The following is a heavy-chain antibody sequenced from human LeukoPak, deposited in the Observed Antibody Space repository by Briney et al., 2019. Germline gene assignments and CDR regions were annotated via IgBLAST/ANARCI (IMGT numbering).Heavy chain of an antibody. CDR3: ATDPPLSPQGGSLQVDY. J-gene: IGHJ4*02. V-gene: IGHV1-69-2*01. CDR1: GYTFTDYY. D-gene: IGHD1-26*01. CDR2: VDPEDGET. Sequence: ASVKVSCKVSGYTFTDYYMHWVQQAPGKGLEWMGLVDPEDGETIYAEKFQGRVTITADTSTDTAYMELSSLRSEDTAVYYCATDPPLSPQGGSLQVDYWGQGTLVTVSS.